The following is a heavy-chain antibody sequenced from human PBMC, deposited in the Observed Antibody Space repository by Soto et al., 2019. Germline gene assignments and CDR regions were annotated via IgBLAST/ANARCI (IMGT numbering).Heavy chain of an antibody. D-gene: IGHD1-26*01. J-gene: IGHJ6*03. Sequence: PGGSLRLSCAASGFTFSSYAMSWVRQAPGKGLEWVSAISGSGGSTYYADSVKGRFTISRDNSKNTLYLQMNSLRAEDTAVYYCAIVGLGRSYYYYMDGWGKGTTVSVSS. CDR3: AIVGLGRSYYYYMDG. CDR2: ISGSGGST. CDR1: GFTFSSYA. V-gene: IGHV3-23*01.